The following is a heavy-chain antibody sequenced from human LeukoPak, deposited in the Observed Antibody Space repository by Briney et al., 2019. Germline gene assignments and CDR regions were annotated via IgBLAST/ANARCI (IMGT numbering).Heavy chain of an antibody. CDR1: GGSISSGGFY. CDR3: ARVIRGSGSEYFQH. D-gene: IGHD3-10*01. V-gene: IGHV4-31*03. J-gene: IGHJ1*01. CDR2: IFYSGST. Sequence: SQTLSLTCTVSGGSISSGGFYWSWVRQHPGKGLEWIGYIFYSGSTYYNPSLKSRISISVDTSKNQFSLKLTSVTAADTAVYYCARVIRGSGSEYFQHWGQGALVTVSS.